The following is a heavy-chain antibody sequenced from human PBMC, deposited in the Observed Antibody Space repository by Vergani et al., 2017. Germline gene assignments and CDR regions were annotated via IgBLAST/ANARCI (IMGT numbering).Heavy chain of an antibody. D-gene: IGHD2-2*01. CDR3: AVYCSSTSCYPPDAFDI. CDR2: ISAYNGNT. J-gene: IGHJ3*02. V-gene: IGHV1-18*01. CDR1: GYTFTSYG. Sequence: QVQLVQSGAEVKKPGASVKVSCKASGYTFTSYGISWVRQAPGQGLEWMGGISAYNGNTNYAQKLQGRVTMTTDTSTSTAYMELRSLRSDDTAVYYCAVYCSSTSCYPPDAFDIWGQGTMVTVSS.